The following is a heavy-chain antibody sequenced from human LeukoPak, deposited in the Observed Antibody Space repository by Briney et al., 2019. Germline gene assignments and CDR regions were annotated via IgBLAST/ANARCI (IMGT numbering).Heavy chain of an antibody. J-gene: IGHJ3*02. D-gene: IGHD2-21*01. Sequence: ASVKVPCKAFEYTFTSYDINWVRQATGQGLEWMGWMNPNSGNTGYAQKFQGRVTMTRNTSISTACMELSSLTSEDTAVYYCARVREVWWNPHDAFDIWGQGTRVTVSS. V-gene: IGHV1-8*01. CDR1: EYTFTSYD. CDR3: ARVREVWWNPHDAFDI. CDR2: MNPNSGNT.